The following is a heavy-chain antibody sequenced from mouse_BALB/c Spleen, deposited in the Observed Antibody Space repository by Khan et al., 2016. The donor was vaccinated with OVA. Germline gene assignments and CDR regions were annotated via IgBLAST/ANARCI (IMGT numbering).Heavy chain of an antibody. CDR3: TRGGGGNRFAY. CDR2: ISTYYGDA. Sequence: QVQLKESGAELVRPGVSVKISCKGPGYTFTDFTMHWVKQSHAMSLEWIGVISTYYGDATYNQKFKDKATMTVDKSSSTAYMELARLTSEDSAIYYCTRGGGGNRFAYWGQGTLVTVSA. V-gene: IGHV1S137*01. CDR1: GYTFTDFT. J-gene: IGHJ3*01.